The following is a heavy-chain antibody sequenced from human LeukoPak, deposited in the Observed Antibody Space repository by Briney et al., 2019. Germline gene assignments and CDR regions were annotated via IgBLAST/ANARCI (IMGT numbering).Heavy chain of an antibody. CDR2: ISVYNGNT. Sequence: ASVKVSCKASGYTFANYGITWVRQAPGQGLEWMGWISVYNGNTNYAQNLQGRVTMTTDTSTSTAYMELRSLRSDDTAVYYCARGYCTSTSCPGGFGYWGQGTLVTVSS. D-gene: IGHD2-2*01. J-gene: IGHJ4*02. CDR3: ARGYCTSTSCPGGFGY. CDR1: GYTFANYG. V-gene: IGHV1-18*01.